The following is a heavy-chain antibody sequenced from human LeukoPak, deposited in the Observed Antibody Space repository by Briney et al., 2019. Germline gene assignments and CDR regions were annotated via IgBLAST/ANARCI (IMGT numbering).Heavy chain of an antibody. J-gene: IGHJ2*01. V-gene: IGHV4-59*02. CDR3: ARARSGGGYGNRWYFDL. D-gene: IGHD5-18*01. Sequence: PSETLSLTCTVSGGSVSTYYWSWIRQPPGKALEWIGYIYHTGSTNYNPSLKSRVTISVDTSKNQFSLKLSSLTAADTAVYYCARARSGGGYGNRWYFDLWGRGTLVSVSS. CDR1: GGSVSTYY. CDR2: IYHTGST.